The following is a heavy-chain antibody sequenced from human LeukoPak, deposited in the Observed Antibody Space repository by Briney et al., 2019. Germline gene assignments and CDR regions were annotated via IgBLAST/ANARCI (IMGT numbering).Heavy chain of an antibody. CDR2: IYPGESDT. Sequence: KPGESLKISCKGSGYSFTSYWIGWVRHLPGKGLEWMGIIYPGESDTRYSPFFQGQVTISADKSISTAYLQWSSLKASDTAMYYCARFSSYYDFWSGYPQPDSYGMDVWGQGTTVTVSS. J-gene: IGHJ6*02. CDR3: ARFSSYYDFWSGYPQPDSYGMDV. CDR1: GYSFTSYW. V-gene: IGHV5-51*03. D-gene: IGHD3-3*01.